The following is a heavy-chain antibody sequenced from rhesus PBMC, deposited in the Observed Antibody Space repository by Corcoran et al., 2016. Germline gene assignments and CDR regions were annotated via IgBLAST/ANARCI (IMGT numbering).Heavy chain of an antibody. Sequence: QVQLVQSGAEVKKPGSSVKVSCKASGYTFTDYYMHWVRQAPRQGLEWMGWINPYNGNTKYAQKFQGRVTMTRDTSKITAYMELSSLRSEDTAVYYCARDQGSWNNGGLDSWGQGVVVTVSS. D-gene: IGHD1-20*01. V-gene: IGHV1S2*01. CDR1: GYTFTDYY. J-gene: IGHJ6*01. CDR3: ARDQGSWNNGGLDS. CDR2: INPYNGNT.